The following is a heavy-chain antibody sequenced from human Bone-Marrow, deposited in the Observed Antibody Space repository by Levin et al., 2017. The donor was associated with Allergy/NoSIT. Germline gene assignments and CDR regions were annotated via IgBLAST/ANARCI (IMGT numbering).Heavy chain of an antibody. CDR2: IYYSGST. D-gene: IGHD6-19*01. CDR1: GGSISSYY. J-gene: IGHJ3*02. V-gene: IGHV4-59*01. Sequence: SETLSLTCTVSGGSISSYYWSWIRQPPGKGLEWIGYIYYSGSTNYNPSLKSRVTISVDTSKNQFSLKLSSVTAADTAVYYCARVPAGQWLVLLNMEGAFDIWGQGTMVTVSS. CDR3: ARVPAGQWLVLLNMEGAFDI.